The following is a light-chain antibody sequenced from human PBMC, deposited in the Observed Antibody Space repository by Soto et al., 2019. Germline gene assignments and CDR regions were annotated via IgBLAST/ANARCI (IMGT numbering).Light chain of an antibody. CDR3: AAWDDSLNGPV. CDR1: SSNIGNNT. J-gene: IGLJ3*02. Sequence: QCVLTQPPSASGTPGQRVTISCSGSSSNIGNNTVNWYQQLPGTAPKLLIYGNNHRTSGVPDRFSGSKSGTSASLANSGLQSEDEADYFCAAWDDSLNGPVFGGGTKLTVL. V-gene: IGLV1-44*01. CDR2: GNN.